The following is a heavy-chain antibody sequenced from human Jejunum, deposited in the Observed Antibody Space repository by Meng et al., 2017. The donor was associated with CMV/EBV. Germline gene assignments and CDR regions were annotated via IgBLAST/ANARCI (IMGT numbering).Heavy chain of an antibody. CDR1: GFAFSAYT. V-gene: IGHV3-30-3*01. J-gene: IGHJ4*02. D-gene: IGHD4-11*01. Sequence: SGFAFSAYTMHWVRQTPGKGLEWLTFMSSEGTNYLYADSVKGRFTIYRDNSKSTVYLHMSSVRPEDTGLYFCVREGGRDYSNQFAYWGQGTLVTVSS. CDR2: MSSEGTNY. CDR3: VREGGRDYSNQFAY.